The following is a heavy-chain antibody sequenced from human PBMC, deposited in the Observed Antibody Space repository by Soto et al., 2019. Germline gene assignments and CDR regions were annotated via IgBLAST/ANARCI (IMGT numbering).Heavy chain of an antibody. V-gene: IGHV4-39*01. J-gene: IGHJ5*02. CDR3: ARHTYGDFENWFDP. Sequence: SSETLSLTCTVSGGSISSRSYHWGWIRQPPGKGLEWIGSIYYSGSTYYNPSLKSRVTISVDTSKNHFSLKLSSVTAADTAVYYCARHTYGDFENWFDPWGQGTLVTVSS. CDR1: GGSISSRSYH. D-gene: IGHD4-17*01. CDR2: IYYSGST.